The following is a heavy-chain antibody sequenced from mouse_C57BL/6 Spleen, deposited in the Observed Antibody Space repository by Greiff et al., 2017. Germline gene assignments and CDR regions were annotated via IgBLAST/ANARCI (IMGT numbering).Heavy chain of an antibody. J-gene: IGHJ3*01. Sequence: CAASGIDFSRYWMSWVRRAPGKGLEWIGEINPDSSTINYAPSLKDKFIISRDNAKNTLYLQMSKVRSEDTALYYCARFMISNYAWFAYWGQGTLVTVSA. D-gene: IGHD2-5*01. CDR3: ARFMISNYAWFAY. CDR1: GIDFSRYW. V-gene: IGHV4-1*01. CDR2: INPDSSTI.